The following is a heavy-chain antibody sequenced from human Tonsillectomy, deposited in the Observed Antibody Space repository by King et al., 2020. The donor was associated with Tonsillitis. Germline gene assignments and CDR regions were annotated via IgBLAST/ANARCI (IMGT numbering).Heavy chain of an antibody. J-gene: IGHJ6*02. D-gene: IGHD4-11*01. CDR1: GFTFSSYA. V-gene: IGHV3-30*04. CDR3: AKTMTTVTFYSYAMDV. Sequence: VQLVESGGGVVQPGRSLRLSCAASGFTFSSYAMHWVRQTPGKGLEWVAVISYDETNKYYADSVKGRFTISRDKSKNTLYLQMNSLRGEDTAVYYCAKTMTTVTFYSYAMDVWGQGTTVTVSS. CDR2: ISYDETNK.